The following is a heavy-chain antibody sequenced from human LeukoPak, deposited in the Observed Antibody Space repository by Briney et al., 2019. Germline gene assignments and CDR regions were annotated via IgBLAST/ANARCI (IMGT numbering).Heavy chain of an antibody. D-gene: IGHD3-10*01. V-gene: IGHV4-59*01. CDR3: ARGPMVRGVIITGDFDY. CDR1: GGSISSYY. Sequence: PSETLSLTCTVSGGSISSYYWSWIRQPPGKGLEWIGYIYYSGSTNYNPSLKSRVTISVDTSKNQFSLKLSSVTAADTAVYYCARGPMVRGVIITGDFDYWGQGTLVTASS. CDR2: IYYSGST. J-gene: IGHJ4*02.